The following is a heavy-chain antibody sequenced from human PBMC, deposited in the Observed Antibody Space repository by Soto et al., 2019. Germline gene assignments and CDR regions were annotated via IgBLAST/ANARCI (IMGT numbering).Heavy chain of an antibody. J-gene: IGHJ4*02. CDR2: IYWDDDK. CDR1: GFSLITTGVA. D-gene: IGHD3-22*01. Sequence: QITLKESGPTLVKPTQTLTLTCTVSGFSLITTGVAVGWIRQPPGKALEWLTLIYWDDDKRYSPSLKSRLTITKDTSKNQVVLTMTNMDPVDTATSYCAHRLASPYYYDSRGSSFDYWGQGTLVTVSS. CDR3: AHRLASPYYYDSRGSSFDY. V-gene: IGHV2-5*02.